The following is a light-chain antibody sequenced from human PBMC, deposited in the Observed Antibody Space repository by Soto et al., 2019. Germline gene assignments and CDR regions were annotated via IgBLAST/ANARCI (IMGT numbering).Light chain of an antibody. Sequence: EILLTQSPSTLALSPGERATLSCRASQSVSSYLAWYQQKPGQAPRLLIYGASTRATGIPVRFSGSGSGTDFTLTISSLQSEDFAVYYCQQYNNWPLTFGGGTKVDIK. V-gene: IGKV3-15*01. CDR1: QSVSSY. CDR3: QQYNNWPLT. CDR2: GAS. J-gene: IGKJ4*01.